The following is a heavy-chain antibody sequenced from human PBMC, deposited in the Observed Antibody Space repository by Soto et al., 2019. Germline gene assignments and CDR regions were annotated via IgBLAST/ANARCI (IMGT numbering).Heavy chain of an antibody. J-gene: IGHJ6*02. Sequence: ESGGGVVQPGRSLRLSCAASGFTFSSYGMHWVRQAPGKGLEWVAVIWYDGSNKYYADSVKGRFTISRDNSKNTLYLQMNSLRAEDTAVYYCARSVTQFSYYYGMDVWGQGTTVTVSS. D-gene: IGHD4-4*01. CDR2: IWYDGSNK. CDR1: GFTFSSYG. CDR3: ARSVTQFSYYYGMDV. V-gene: IGHV3-33*01.